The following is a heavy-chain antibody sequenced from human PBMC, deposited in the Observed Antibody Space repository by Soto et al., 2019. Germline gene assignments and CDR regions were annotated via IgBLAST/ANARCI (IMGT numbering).Heavy chain of an antibody. CDR2: ISSSSSYI. CDR1: GFTFSSYS. J-gene: IGHJ4*02. V-gene: IGHV3-21*01. Sequence: GGSLRLSCAASGFTFSSYSMNWVRQAPGKGLEWVSSISSSSSYIYYTDSVKGRFTISRDNAKNSLYLQMNSLRAEDTAVYYCARGKLRFLEWLLNFDYWGQGTLVTVSS. D-gene: IGHD3-3*01. CDR3: ARGKLRFLEWLLNFDY.